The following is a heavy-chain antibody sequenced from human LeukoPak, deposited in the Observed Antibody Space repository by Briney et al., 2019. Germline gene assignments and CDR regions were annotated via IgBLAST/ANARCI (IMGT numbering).Heavy chain of an antibody. CDR1: GYSISSGYY. J-gene: IGHJ3*02. D-gene: IGHD4-17*01. V-gene: IGHV4-59*08. Sequence: SETLSLTCTVSGYSISSGYYWSWIRQPPGKGLEWIGYIYYSGSTNYNPSLKSRVTISVDTSKNQFSLKLSSVTAADTAVYYCARHLYGDYDSNGEYAFDIWGQGTMVTVSS. CDR2: IYYSGST. CDR3: ARHLYGDYDSNGEYAFDI.